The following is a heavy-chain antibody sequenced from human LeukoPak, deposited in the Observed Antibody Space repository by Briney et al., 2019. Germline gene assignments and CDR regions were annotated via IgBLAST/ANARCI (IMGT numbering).Heavy chain of an antibody. CDR3: ARDLLAY. V-gene: IGHV3-9*01. J-gene: IGHJ4*02. Sequence: GGSLRLSCAASGFTFDDYAMHWLRQAPGKGLEWVSGISWNSGDIDYAVSVKGRFTISRDNSKNSLYLQMNSLRAEDTAVYYCARDLLAYWGQGTLVTVSS. CDR1: GFTFDDYA. D-gene: IGHD3-3*02. CDR2: ISWNSGDI.